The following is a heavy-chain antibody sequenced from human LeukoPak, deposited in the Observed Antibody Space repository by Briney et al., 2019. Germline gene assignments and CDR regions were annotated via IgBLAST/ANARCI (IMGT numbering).Heavy chain of an antibody. CDR2: VYSTGNT. Sequence: PSQTLSLTCTVSGGSISSNYYYWSWIRHLPEKGLEWIGYVYSTGNTYYNPSLESRITISLDTSKNQFSLKLSSVTAADTAVYYCARDSGLVFDYWGQGTLVTVSS. CDR1: GGSISSNYYY. V-gene: IGHV4-31*03. J-gene: IGHJ4*02. D-gene: IGHD3-10*01. CDR3: ARDSGLVFDY.